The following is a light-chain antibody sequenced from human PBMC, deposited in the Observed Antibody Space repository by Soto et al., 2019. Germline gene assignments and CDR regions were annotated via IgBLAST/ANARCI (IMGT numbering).Light chain of an antibody. CDR3: QQYGTSPWT. V-gene: IGKV3-20*01. Sequence: EIVLTQSPGTLYLSPGERATLSCRASPSVDSNYLAWYRQKPGQAPRLLIYGTSSRATGIPDRFSGSGSATDFTLTISRLEPEDFAVYYCQQYGTSPWTFGQGTKVDNK. CDR1: PSVDSNY. CDR2: GTS. J-gene: IGKJ1*01.